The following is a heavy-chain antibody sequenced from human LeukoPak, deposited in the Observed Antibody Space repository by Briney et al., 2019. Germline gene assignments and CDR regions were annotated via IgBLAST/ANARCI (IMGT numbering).Heavy chain of an antibody. J-gene: IGHJ4*02. V-gene: IGHV3-7*01. D-gene: IGHD2-2*01. CDR2: IMEGGHEK. Sequence: PGGSLRLSCAASGLTFSNYWMIWVRQAPGKGLEWVANIMEGGHEKYYVDSVKVRIPISRDNAKKSLYLQTNSLRAEDTAVYYCARDRSRFYYWGQGTTVTVSS. CDR3: ARDRSRFYY. CDR1: GLTFSNYW.